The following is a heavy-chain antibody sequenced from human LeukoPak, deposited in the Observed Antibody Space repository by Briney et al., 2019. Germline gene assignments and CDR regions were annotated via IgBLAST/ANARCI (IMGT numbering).Heavy chain of an antibody. V-gene: IGHV3-33*01. Sequence: PGGSLRLSCAASGFTFSSYGMHRVRQAPGKGLEWVAVIWYDGSNKYYADSVKGRFTISRDNSKNTLYLQMNSLRAEDTAVYYCARDQTSARGYYDILTGYSGGYYYYGMDVWGQGTTVTVSS. J-gene: IGHJ6*02. CDR2: IWYDGSNK. CDR3: ARDQTSARGYYDILTGYSGGYYYYGMDV. CDR1: GFTFSSYG. D-gene: IGHD3-9*01.